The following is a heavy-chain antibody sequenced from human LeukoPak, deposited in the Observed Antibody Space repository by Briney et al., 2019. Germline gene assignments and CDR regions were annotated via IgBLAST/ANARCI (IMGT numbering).Heavy chain of an antibody. CDR3: ARKTYYYDSSGYYPYYYYYYMDV. Sequence: SETLSLTCAVYGGSFSGYYWSWIRQPPGKGLEWIGEINHSGSNNYNPSLKSRVTISVDTSKNQFSLKLSSVNAAGTAVYYCARKTYYYDSSGYYPYYYYYYMDVWGKGTTVTVSS. CDR2: INHSGSN. J-gene: IGHJ6*03. D-gene: IGHD3-22*01. V-gene: IGHV4-34*01. CDR1: GGSFSGYY.